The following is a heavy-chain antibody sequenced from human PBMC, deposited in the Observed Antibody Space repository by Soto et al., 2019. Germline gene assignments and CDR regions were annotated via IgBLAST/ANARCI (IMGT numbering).Heavy chain of an antibody. CDR1: GFTFSNYA. V-gene: IGHV3-23*01. J-gene: IGHJ4*02. D-gene: IGHD1-26*01. CDR3: ATYSRIWYEDY. CDR2: ISGSFGNT. Sequence: LRLSCAASGFTFSNYAMSWVRQAPGKGLEWVSAISGSFGNTYYADSVKGRFTISRDNSKNTLYLQMNSLRAEDTAVYYCATYSRIWYEDYWGQGTQVTVSS.